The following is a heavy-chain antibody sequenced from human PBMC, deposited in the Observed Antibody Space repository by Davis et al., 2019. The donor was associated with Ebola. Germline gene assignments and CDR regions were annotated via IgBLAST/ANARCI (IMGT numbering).Heavy chain of an antibody. Sequence: PGGSLRLSCAASGFTFSSFWMSWVRQAPGKGLEWVANIKQDGSDKYYMDSVKGRFTVSRDNAKNSLYLQLNSLRPEDTALYYCARAPAGRWRWPATACDYWGQGTLVTVSS. CDR2: IKQDGSDK. D-gene: IGHD5-24*01. J-gene: IGHJ4*02. V-gene: IGHV3-7*04. CDR1: GFTFSSFW. CDR3: ARAPAGRWRWPATACDY.